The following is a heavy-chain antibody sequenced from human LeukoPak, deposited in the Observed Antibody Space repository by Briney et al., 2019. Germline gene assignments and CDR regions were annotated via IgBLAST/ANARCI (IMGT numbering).Heavy chain of an antibody. CDR3: AREFNSGIAAAGPHDY. Sequence: PSETLSLTCTVSGGSISSYYWSWIRQPAGKGLEWIGRIYTSGSTNYNPSLKSRVTMSVDTSKNQFSLKLSSVTAADTAVYYCAREFNSGIAAAGPHDYWGQGTLVTVSS. J-gene: IGHJ4*02. CDR1: GGSISSYY. V-gene: IGHV4-4*07. D-gene: IGHD6-13*01. CDR2: IYTSGST.